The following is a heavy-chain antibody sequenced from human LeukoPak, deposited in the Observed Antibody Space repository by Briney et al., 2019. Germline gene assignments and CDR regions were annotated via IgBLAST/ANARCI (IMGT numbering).Heavy chain of an antibody. V-gene: IGHV4-30-4*02. CDR1: GGSISSGDYY. Sequence: SETLSLTCTVSGGSISSGDYYWSWLRQPPGKGLEWIGYIYYSGSTYYNPSLKSRVTISVDTSKNQFSLKLSSVTAADTAVYYCAGQYYGSGSYYPRDVDYWGQGTLVTVSS. CDR3: AGQYYGSGSYYPRDVDY. J-gene: IGHJ4*02. CDR2: IYYSGST. D-gene: IGHD3-10*01.